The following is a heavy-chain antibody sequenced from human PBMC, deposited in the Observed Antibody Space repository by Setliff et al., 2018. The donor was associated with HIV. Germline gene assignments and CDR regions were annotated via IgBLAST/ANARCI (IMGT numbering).Heavy chain of an antibody. Sequence: PSETLSLTRAVYGGSFSGYYWSWIRQPPGKGLEWIGEINHSGSTSYNPSLKSRVTISVDTSKNQFSLKLTSVTAADTAVYYCARSWGSGSYPYWGQGTLVTVSS. D-gene: IGHD3-10*01. J-gene: IGHJ4*02. CDR2: INHSGST. CDR1: GGSFSGYY. CDR3: ARSWGSGSYPY. V-gene: IGHV4-34*01.